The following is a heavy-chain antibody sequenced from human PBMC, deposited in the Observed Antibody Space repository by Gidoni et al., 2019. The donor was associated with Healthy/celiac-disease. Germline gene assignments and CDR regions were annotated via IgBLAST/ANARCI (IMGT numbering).Heavy chain of an antibody. CDR2: IDPSDSYT. V-gene: IGHV5-10-1*03. J-gene: IGHJ6*02. CDR1: GYRFTRCW. D-gene: IGHD6-13*01. CDR3: SRYSSSWVGRDYYYGMDV. Sequence: DVQRVQSGAEVNKPGEALRISCKGSGYRFTRCWSSWLRQMPGKAREWMWTIDPSDSYTTYCPSFQGPVTSLADKSISTSYLQCSSLKASYTAMYYCSRYSSSWVGRDYYYGMDVWGQGTTVTVSS.